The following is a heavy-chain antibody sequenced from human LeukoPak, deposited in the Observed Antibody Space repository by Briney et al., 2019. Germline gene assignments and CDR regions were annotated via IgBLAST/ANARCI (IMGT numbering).Heavy chain of an antibody. CDR1: GGSISSYY. D-gene: IGHD3-22*01. CDR2: IYYSGST. V-gene: IGHV4-59*01. J-gene: IGHJ5*02. CDR3: ARVSGNDYYDSSGYYILYNWFDP. Sequence: SETLSLTCTVSGGSISSYYWSWIRQPPGQGLEWIGYIYYSGSTNYNPSLKSRVTISVDTSKNQFSLKLSSVTAADTAVYYCARVSGNDYYDSSGYYILYNWFDPWGQGTLVTVSS.